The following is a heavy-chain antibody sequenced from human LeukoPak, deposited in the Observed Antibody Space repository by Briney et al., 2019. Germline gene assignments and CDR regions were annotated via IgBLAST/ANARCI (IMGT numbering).Heavy chain of an antibody. J-gene: IGHJ4*02. D-gene: IGHD3-22*01. V-gene: IGHV1-69*05. CDR1: GGTFSSYA. Sequence: GASVKVSCKASGGTFSSYATSWVRQAPGQGLEWMGGIIPIFGTANYAQKFQGRVTITTDESTSTAYMELSSLRSEDTAVYYRARDRITYGALGITMILFDYWGQGTLVTVSS. CDR3: ARDRITYGALGITMILFDY. CDR2: IIPIFGTA.